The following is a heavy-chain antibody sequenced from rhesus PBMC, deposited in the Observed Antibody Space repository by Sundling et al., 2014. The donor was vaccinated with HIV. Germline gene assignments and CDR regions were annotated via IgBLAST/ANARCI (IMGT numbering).Heavy chain of an antibody. CDR3: ARDLPVTGTRGGDY. V-gene: IGHV3-100*01. D-gene: IGHD1-26*01. CDR2: ISENGGGI. CDR1: GFTFSRYV. J-gene: IGHJ4*01. Sequence: EVQLVESGGGLVKPGGSLRLACVASGFTFSRYVMHWVRQAPGKGLEWVSVISENGGGIKYADSVKGRFTISRDNAKNSLFLQMNSLRAEDTAVYYCARDLPVTGTRGGDYWGQGVLVTVSS.